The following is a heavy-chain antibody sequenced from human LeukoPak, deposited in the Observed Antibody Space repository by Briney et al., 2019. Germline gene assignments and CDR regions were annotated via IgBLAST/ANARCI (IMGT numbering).Heavy chain of an antibody. D-gene: IGHD3-10*01. J-gene: IGHJ4*02. CDR3: ARGYGSGSLDY. V-gene: IGHV4-59*01. Sequence: SETLPLTCTVSGGSLSSYYWNWIRQPPGKGLEWIGYIYYSGSTNYNPSLKSRVTMSVDTSENQFSLKLNSVTAADTAVYYCARGYGSGSLDYWGQGTLVTVSS. CDR1: GGSLSSYY. CDR2: IYYSGST.